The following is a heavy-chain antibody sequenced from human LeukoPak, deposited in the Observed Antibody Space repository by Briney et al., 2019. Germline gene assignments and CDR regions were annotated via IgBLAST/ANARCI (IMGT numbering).Heavy chain of an antibody. CDR1: GFTFTNSA. CDR2: IVVGSGNT. V-gene: IGHV1-58*01. Sequence: SVKVSCKASGFTFTNSAVQWVRQARGQRLEWIGWIVVGSGNTNYAQKFQERVTITRDMSTSTAYMELSSLRSEDTAVYYCAEIMNWGSGSNYWGQVTLVTVSS. CDR3: AEIMNWGSGSNY. J-gene: IGHJ4*02. D-gene: IGHD7-27*01.